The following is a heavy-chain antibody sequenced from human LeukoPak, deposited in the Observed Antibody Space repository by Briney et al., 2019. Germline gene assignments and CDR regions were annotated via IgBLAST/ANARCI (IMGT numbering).Heavy chain of an antibody. CDR2: IFYSGTT. CDR1: NDSISPLY. Sequence: SETLSLTCTVSNDSISPLYWGWIRQPPGKGLEFIGYIFYSGTTNFDPSLKSRVTLSVDTSKNQFSLRLNSVTAADTAVYYCARGGSAAKYYFDSWGQGTLVTVSS. J-gene: IGHJ4*02. D-gene: IGHD6-13*01. V-gene: IGHV4-59*11. CDR3: ARGGSAAKYYFDS.